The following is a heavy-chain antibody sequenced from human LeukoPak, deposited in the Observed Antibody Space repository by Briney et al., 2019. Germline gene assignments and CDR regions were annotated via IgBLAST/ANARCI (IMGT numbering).Heavy chain of an antibody. CDR1: GGSISSGGYS. CDR2: IYHSGSA. Sequence: SETLSLTCAVSGGSISSGGYSWSWIRQPPGKGLEWIGYIYHSGSAYYNPSLKSRVTISVDRSKNQFSLKLSSVTAADTAVYYCARHRGSGSYIYFDYWGQGTLVTVSS. J-gene: IGHJ4*02. CDR3: ARHRGSGSYIYFDY. V-gene: IGHV4-30-2*02. D-gene: IGHD1-26*01.